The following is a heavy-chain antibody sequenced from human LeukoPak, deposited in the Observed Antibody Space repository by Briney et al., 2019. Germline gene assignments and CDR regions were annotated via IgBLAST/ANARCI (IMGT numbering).Heavy chain of an antibody. Sequence: SETLSLTCTVSGGSISSSSYYWGWIRQPPGKGLEWIGYIYYSGSTNYNPSLKSRVTISVDTSKNQFSLKLSSVTAADTAVYYCAREDRITGTTRRRLNNWFDPWGQGTLVTVSS. D-gene: IGHD1-20*01. CDR3: AREDRITGTTRRRLNNWFDP. CDR2: IYYSGST. V-gene: IGHV4-61*05. J-gene: IGHJ5*02. CDR1: GGSISSSSYY.